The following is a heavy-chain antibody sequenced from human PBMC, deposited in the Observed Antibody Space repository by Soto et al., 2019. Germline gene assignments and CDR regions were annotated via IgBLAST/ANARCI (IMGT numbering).Heavy chain of an antibody. V-gene: IGHV3-64D*06. CDR1: GFTFSSYA. Sequence: PGESLKISCSVSGFTFSSYAMHWVRQAPGKGLEYVSSISSNGGSTYYPDSVKGRFTISRDNSKNTLYLQMSSLRVEDTAVYYCVKDRWVDYWGQGTLVTVS. CDR3: VKDRWVDY. CDR2: ISSNGGST. J-gene: IGHJ4*02. D-gene: IGHD6-13*01.